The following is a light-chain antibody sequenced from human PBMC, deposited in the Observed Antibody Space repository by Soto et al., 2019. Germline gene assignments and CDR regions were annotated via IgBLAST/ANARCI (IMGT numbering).Light chain of an antibody. Sequence: EIVLTQSPGSLSLSPGETATLSCRASQSITSNYLAWYQPKHGQAPRLLIYGTSTRATGIPDRFSGSGSGTDFTLIISRLEPEDFAVYYCQQFNISPQVTFGGGTKVEI. CDR1: QSITSNY. J-gene: IGKJ4*01. CDR2: GTS. CDR3: QQFNISPQVT. V-gene: IGKV3-20*01.